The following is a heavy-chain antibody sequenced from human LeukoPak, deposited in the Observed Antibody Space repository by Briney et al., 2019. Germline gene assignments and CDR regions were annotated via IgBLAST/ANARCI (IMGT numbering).Heavy chain of an antibody. V-gene: IGHV4-31*03. CDR1: GGSISSGGYY. J-gene: IGHJ3*02. CDR3: ARAPMIVVVRGPIDAFDI. CDR2: IYYSGST. Sequence: SQTLSLTCTVSGGSISSGGYYWSWIRQHPGKGLEWIGYIYYSGSTYYNPSLKSRVTISVDTSKNQFSLKLSSVTAADTAVYYCARAPMIVVVRGPIDAFDIWGQGTMVTVSS. D-gene: IGHD3-22*01.